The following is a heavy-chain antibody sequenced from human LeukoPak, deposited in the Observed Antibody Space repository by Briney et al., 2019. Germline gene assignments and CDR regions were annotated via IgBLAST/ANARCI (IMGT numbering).Heavy chain of an antibody. CDR2: ISAYNGNT. Sequence: ASVKVSCKASGYMFTTYAITWVRQAPGQGLEWMGWISAYNGNTNYAQKLQGRVTMTTDTSTSTAYMELRSLRSDDTAVYYCARDQHGSGSPWYYYYMDVWGKGTTVTVSS. D-gene: IGHD3-10*01. J-gene: IGHJ6*03. CDR1: GYMFTTYA. CDR3: ARDQHGSGSPWYYYYMDV. V-gene: IGHV1-18*01.